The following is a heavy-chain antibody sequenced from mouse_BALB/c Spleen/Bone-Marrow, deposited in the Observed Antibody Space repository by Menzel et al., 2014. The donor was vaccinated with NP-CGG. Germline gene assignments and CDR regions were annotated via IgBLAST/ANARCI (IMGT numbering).Heavy chain of an antibody. J-gene: IGHJ3*01. D-gene: IGHD1-2*01. CDR1: GFDFSRYW. Sequence: VQLKDSGGGLVQPGGSLKPSCAASGFDFSRYWMTWVRQAPGKGLEWIREINPDSSTINYTPSLKDKFIISRDNAKNTLYLQMSKVRSEDTALYYCAKNYYYGYVAYWGQGTLVTVSA. CDR2: INPDSSTI. CDR3: AKNYYYGYVAY. V-gene: IGHV4-1*02.